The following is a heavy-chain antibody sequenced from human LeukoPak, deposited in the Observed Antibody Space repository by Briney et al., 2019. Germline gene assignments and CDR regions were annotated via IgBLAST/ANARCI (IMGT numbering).Heavy chain of an antibody. D-gene: IGHD6-19*01. V-gene: IGHV3-23*01. CDR3: AKSNLYSNGWYRY. CDR1: GFTFSSYA. CDR2: ISSSGGST. Sequence: GGSLRLSGAASGFTFSSYAMSWVRQAPGKGLEWVSAISSSGGSTYYADSVKGRFTISRDNSKNTLSLQMNSLRAEDTAVYYCAKSNLYSNGWYRYWGQGTLVTVSS. J-gene: IGHJ4*02.